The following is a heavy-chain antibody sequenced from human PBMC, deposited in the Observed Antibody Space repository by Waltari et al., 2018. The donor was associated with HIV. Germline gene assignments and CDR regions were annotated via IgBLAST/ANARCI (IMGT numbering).Heavy chain of an antibody. CDR1: GRYISSYY. Sequence: QVQLQESGPGLVKASETLSLTCTVSGRYISSYYCSWIRQPAGKGLEWIGRIYTSGSTNYNPSLKSRVTMSVDTSKNQFSLKLSSVTAADTAVYYCSRDRWLNWFDPWGQGTLVTVSS. D-gene: IGHD3-22*01. CDR3: SRDRWLNWFDP. J-gene: IGHJ5*02. CDR2: IYTSGST. V-gene: IGHV4-4*07.